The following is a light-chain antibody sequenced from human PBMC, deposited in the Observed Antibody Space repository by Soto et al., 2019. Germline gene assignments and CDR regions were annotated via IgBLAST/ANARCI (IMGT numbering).Light chain of an antibody. CDR2: EGT. CDR1: NSDIGRYKF. J-gene: IGLJ2*01. Sequence: QSALTQPASVSGSPGQSITISCTGTNSDIGRYKFVSWFQQHPGKAPKLMIFEGTNRPSGVSNRFSGSKSGNTASLTISGLQAEDEAIYFCSSSTNTNTLVIFGGGTKVPS. V-gene: IGLV2-14*01. CDR3: SSSTNTNTLVI.